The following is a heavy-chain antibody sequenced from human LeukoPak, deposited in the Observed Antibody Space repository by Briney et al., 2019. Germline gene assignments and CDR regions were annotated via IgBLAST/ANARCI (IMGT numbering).Heavy chain of an antibody. CDR1: GFTFSSFA. Sequence: PGGSLRLSWAASGFTFSSFALTWVRQAPGKGLEWVSAITGSGVSTYYADSVKGRFTISRDNSKNTLYVQINSLRAEDTAVYYCARAVIVGATNFDYRGQGTVVTVSS. CDR3: ARAVIVGATNFDY. D-gene: IGHD1-26*01. CDR2: ITGSGVST. J-gene: IGHJ4*02. V-gene: IGHV3-23*01.